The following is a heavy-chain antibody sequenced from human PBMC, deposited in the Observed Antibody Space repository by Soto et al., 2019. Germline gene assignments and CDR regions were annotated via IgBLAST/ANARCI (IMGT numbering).Heavy chain of an antibody. CDR3: AHAYGGRSLY. V-gene: IGHV2-5*02. Sequence: QITLKESGPTLVKPTQTLTLTCTFSGFSLTTDRVGVGWIRQPPGEALEWLAVIYWDDSKTYRPSLESRLTITKDTSKNQVALTMTNMDSLDAATYYCAHAYGGRSLYFGEGTLVTVSS. D-gene: IGHD1-26*01. CDR2: IYWDDSK. J-gene: IGHJ4*02. CDR1: GFSLTTDRVG.